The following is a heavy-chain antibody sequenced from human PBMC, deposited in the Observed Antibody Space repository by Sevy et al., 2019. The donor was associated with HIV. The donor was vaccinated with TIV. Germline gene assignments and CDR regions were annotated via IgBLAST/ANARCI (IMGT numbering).Heavy chain of an antibody. CDR2: ISYDGGKT. J-gene: IGHJ4*02. CDR1: GFTFRRYA. Sequence: GGSLRLSCAASGFTFRRYAMHWVRQAPGQGLESVAVISYDGGKTYHADSVKGRFTISRYNSENTLYLQMNSLRAEDTAVYYCTRDGGGDYFDYWGLGTLVTVSS. V-gene: IGHV3-30*04. D-gene: IGHD2-15*01. CDR3: TRDGGGDYFDY.